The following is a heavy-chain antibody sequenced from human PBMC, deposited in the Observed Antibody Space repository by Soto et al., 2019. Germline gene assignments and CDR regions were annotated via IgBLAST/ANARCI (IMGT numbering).Heavy chain of an antibody. Sequence: ASVKVSCKASGGTFSSYTISWVRQAPGQGLEWVGRIIPILGIANYAQKFQGRVTITADKSTSTAYMELSSLRSEDTAVYYCASGLPARAARPVYYYYMDVWGKGTTVTVSS. CDR2: IIPILGIA. V-gene: IGHV1-69*02. J-gene: IGHJ6*03. CDR3: ASGLPARAARPVYYYYMDV. D-gene: IGHD6-6*01. CDR1: GGTFSSYT.